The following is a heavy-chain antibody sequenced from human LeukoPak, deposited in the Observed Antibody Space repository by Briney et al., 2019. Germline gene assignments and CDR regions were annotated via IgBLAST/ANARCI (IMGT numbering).Heavy chain of an antibody. CDR3: ARGGGYFLIDAFDT. V-gene: IGHV4-59*01. CDR1: GGSISSYY. J-gene: IGHJ3*02. Sequence: PSETLSLTCTVSGGSISSYYWSWIRQPPGKGLEWIGYMYYNRSTNYNPSLKSRVTISVDTSKNQFSLKLSSVTAADTAVYYCARGGGYFLIDAFDTWGLGTMVTVSS. D-gene: IGHD3-22*01. CDR2: MYYNRST.